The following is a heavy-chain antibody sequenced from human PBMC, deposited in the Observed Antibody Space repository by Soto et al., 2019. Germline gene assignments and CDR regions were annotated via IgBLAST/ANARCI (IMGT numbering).Heavy chain of an antibody. CDR2: ISPNSGGT. Sequence: EASVKVSCKASGYTFTGYYMHWVRQAPGQGLEWMGWISPNSGGTNYAQKFQGRVTMTRDTSISTAYMELSRLRSDDTAVYYCARDNSRPAARGGWFDPWGQGTLVTVSS. CDR3: ARDNSRPAARGGWFDP. D-gene: IGHD6-6*01. J-gene: IGHJ5*02. V-gene: IGHV1-2*02. CDR1: GYTFTGYY.